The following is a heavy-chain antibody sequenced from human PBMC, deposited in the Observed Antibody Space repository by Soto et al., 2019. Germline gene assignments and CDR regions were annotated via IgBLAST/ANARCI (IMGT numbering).Heavy chain of an antibody. J-gene: IGHJ6*04. CDR1: GYTFTAYY. V-gene: IGHV1-2*02. CDR2: ISPNSGGS. CDR3: ARDVGDFPGTSAHTHYVWDV. Sequence: ASVKVSCKSSGYTFTAYYMHWVRQAPGQGLEWMGWISPNSGGSKYAQKFEGRVTLTRDSSINTVNMEISRLTYDDTAVYYCARDVGDFPGTSAHTHYVWDVGAKGPTVPVP. D-gene: IGHD1-26*01.